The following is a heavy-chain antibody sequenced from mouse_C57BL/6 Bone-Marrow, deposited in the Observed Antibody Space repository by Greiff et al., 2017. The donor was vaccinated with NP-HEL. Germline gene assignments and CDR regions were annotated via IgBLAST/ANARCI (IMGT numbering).Heavy chain of an antibody. Sequence: EVQLQQSGPVLVKPGASVKMSCKASGYTFTDYYMNWVKQSHGKSLEWIGVINPYNGGTSYNQKFKGKATLTVDKSSSTAYMELNSLTSEDSAVYYCARSPIYYYGCYWYFDVWGTGTTVTVSS. J-gene: IGHJ1*03. CDR2: INPYNGGT. CDR1: GYTFTDYY. CDR3: ARSPIYYYGCYWYFDV. D-gene: IGHD1-1*01. V-gene: IGHV1-19*01.